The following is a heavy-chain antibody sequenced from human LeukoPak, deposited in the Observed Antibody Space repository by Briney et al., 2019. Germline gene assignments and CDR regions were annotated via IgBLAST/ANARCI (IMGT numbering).Heavy chain of an antibody. CDR1: GSTFTRYD. CDR3: ARVAMIRDLDY. D-gene: IGHD3-22*01. Sequence: ASVKVSRKASGSTFTRYDINWVRQAAGPGLEWMGWMNPNSGNTGYAQKFQGRVTITRNTSISTAYMELSSLRSEDTAVYYCARVAMIRDLDYWGQGTLVTVSS. J-gene: IGHJ4*02. CDR2: MNPNSGNT. V-gene: IGHV1-8*03.